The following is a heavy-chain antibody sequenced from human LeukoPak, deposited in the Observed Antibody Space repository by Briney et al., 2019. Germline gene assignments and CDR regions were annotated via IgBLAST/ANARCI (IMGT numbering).Heavy chain of an antibody. D-gene: IGHD3-10*01. Sequence: SETLSLTCAVYGGSFSGYYWSWIRQPPGKGLEWIGEINHSGSTNYNPSLKSRVTISVDTSKNQFSLKLSSVTAADTAVYYCARDFNLRSRFDPWGQGTLVTVSS. CDR1: GGSFSGYY. V-gene: IGHV4-34*01. CDR3: ARDFNLRSRFDP. CDR2: INHSGST. J-gene: IGHJ5*02.